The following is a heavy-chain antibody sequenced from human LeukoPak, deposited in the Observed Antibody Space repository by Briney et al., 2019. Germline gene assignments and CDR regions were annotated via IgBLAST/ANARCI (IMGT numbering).Heavy chain of an antibody. CDR3: ARPGGYTYYYGSGSPYYFDY. CDR2: INHSGST. Sequence: PSETLSLTCAVYGGSFSGYYWSWIRQPPGKGLEWIGEINHSGSTNYNPSLKSRVTISVDTSKNQFSLKLSSVTAADTAVYYCARPGGYTYYYGSGSPYYFDYWGQGTLVTVSS. J-gene: IGHJ4*02. V-gene: IGHV4-34*01. CDR1: GGSFSGYY. D-gene: IGHD3-10*01.